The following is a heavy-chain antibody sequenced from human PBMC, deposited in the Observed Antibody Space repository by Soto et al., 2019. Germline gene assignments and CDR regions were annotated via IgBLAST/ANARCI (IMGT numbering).Heavy chain of an antibody. V-gene: IGHV4-4*07. CDR3: ARDKTRRYYDSSGYYPFSWFDP. Sequence: SETLSLTCTVSGGSISSYYWSWIRQPAGKGLEWIGRIYTSGSTNYNPSLKSRVTMSVDTSKNQFSLKLSSVTAADTAVYYCARDKTRRYYDSSGYYPFSWFDPWGQGTLVTV. J-gene: IGHJ5*02. CDR1: GGSISSYY. CDR2: IYTSGST. D-gene: IGHD3-22*01.